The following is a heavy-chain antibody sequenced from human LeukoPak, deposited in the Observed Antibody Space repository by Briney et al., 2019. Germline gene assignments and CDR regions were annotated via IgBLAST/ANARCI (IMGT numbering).Heavy chain of an antibody. CDR2: IWYDGSNK. Sequence: GRSLRLSCAASGFTFSNYGIHWVRQAPGKGLEWVAVIWYDGSNKDYADSVKGRTTISRDNSKNTLYLQMNSLRAEDTAVYYCARDEEYSGSYGGSYFDYWGQGTLVTVSS. CDR1: GFTFSNYG. V-gene: IGHV3-33*01. D-gene: IGHD1-26*01. CDR3: ARDEEYSGSYGGSYFDY. J-gene: IGHJ4*02.